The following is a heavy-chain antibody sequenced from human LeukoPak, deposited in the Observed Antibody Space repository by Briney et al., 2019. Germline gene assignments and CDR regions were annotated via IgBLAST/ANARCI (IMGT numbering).Heavy chain of an antibody. CDR1: GGSISSYY. J-gene: IGHJ6*03. CDR3: ARRSNYMDV. Sequence: PSETLSLTCTVSGGSISSYYWSWIRQPPGKGLEWIGYIYYSGSTNYNPSPKSRVTISVDTSKNQFSLKLSSVTAADTAVYYCARRSNYMDVWGKGTTVTVSS. V-gene: IGHV4-59*01. D-gene: IGHD4-11*01. CDR2: IYYSGST.